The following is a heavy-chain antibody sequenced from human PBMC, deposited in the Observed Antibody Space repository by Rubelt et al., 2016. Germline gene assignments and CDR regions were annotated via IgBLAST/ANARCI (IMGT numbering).Heavy chain of an antibody. V-gene: IGHV4-59*12. Sequence: QVQLQESGPGLVKPSETLSLTCTVSGGSISNYYCSWIRRPPGKELEWIGYISDSGSTNYNPSLKSRATILLDKSKNQFSRKLSSVAAADTAVYYGARRTTTVIKGAFDIWGQGIMVTVAS. J-gene: IGHJ3*02. CDR1: GGSISNYY. D-gene: IGHD4-23*01. CDR3: ARRTTTVIKGAFDI. CDR2: ISDSGST.